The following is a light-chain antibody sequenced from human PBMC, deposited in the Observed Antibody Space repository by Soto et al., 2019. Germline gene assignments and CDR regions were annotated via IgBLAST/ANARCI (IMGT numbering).Light chain of an antibody. Sequence: EIVLTQSPATLSLSPGERATLSCRASQSVSSYLAWYQQKPGQAPRLLIYDASNRATGIPARFSGSGSGTDFTPTISSLEPEDFAVYYCQQRSFPWTFGQGTKVEIK. CDR3: QQRSFPWT. CDR1: QSVSSY. CDR2: DAS. V-gene: IGKV3-11*01. J-gene: IGKJ1*01.